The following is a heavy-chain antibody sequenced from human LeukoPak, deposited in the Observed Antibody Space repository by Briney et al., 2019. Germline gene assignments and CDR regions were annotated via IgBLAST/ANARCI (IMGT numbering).Heavy chain of an antibody. Sequence: SETLSLTCTVSGYSISSGYYWGWIRQPPGKGLEWIGSIYHSGSTYYNPSLKSRVTISVDTSKNQFSLKLSSVTAADTAVYYCARDYCSSTSCYVGNWFDPWGQGTLVTVSS. V-gene: IGHV4-38-2*02. D-gene: IGHD2-2*01. J-gene: IGHJ5*02. CDR2: IYHSGST. CDR3: ARDYCSSTSCYVGNWFDP. CDR1: GYSISSGYY.